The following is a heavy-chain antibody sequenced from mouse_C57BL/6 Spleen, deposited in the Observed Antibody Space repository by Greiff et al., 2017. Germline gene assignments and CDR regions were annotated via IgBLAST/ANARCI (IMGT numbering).Heavy chain of an antibody. CDR2: INPNNGGT. D-gene: IGHD1-1*01. V-gene: IGHV1-22*01. J-gene: IGHJ4*01. CDR3: ARTGYYDSYAMDY. Sequence: VQLKESGPELVKPGASVKMSCKASGYTFTDYNMHWVKQSHGKSLEWIGYINPNNGGTSYNQKFKGKATLTVNKSSSTAYMELRSLTSEDSAVYYCARTGYYDSYAMDYWGQGTSVTVSS. CDR1: GYTFTDYN.